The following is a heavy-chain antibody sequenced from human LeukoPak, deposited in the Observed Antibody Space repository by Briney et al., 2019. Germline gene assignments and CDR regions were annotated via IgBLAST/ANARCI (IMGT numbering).Heavy chain of an antibody. Sequence: ASVKVSCKASGYTFTSNDINWVRQATGQGLEWMGWKNPNSGRTGLAQKFQGRLTMTMNTAISTAYMELSSLTSEDTVVYYCARGPVTTHGMDVWGQGTTVTVSS. V-gene: IGHV1-8*01. CDR2: KNPNSGRT. CDR3: ARGPVTTHGMDV. D-gene: IGHD4-11*01. J-gene: IGHJ6*02. CDR1: GYTFTSND.